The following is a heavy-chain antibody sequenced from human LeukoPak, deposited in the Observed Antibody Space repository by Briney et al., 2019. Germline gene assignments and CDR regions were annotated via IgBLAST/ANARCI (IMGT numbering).Heavy chain of an antibody. D-gene: IGHD3-16*01. CDR3: ARKGARGSYFDY. CDR1: GFTFSSYA. V-gene: IGHV3-30-3*01. J-gene: IGHJ4*02. Sequence: PGGSLRLSCAASGFTFSSYAMHWVRQAPGKGLEWMAVISYDGSNKYYADSVKGRFTISRDNSKNTLYLQMNSLRAEDTAVYYCARKGARGSYFDYWGQGTLVTVSS. CDR2: ISYDGSNK.